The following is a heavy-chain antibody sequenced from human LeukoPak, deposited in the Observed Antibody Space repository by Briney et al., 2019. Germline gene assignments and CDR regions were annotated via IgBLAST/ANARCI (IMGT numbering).Heavy chain of an antibody. CDR3: AKDFNYVLPASPGY. D-gene: IGHD2/OR15-2a*01. J-gene: IGHJ4*02. CDR2: INHDGSIT. V-gene: IGHV3-74*01. Sequence: PGGSLRLSCAASGFTFSGYWMHWVRQAPGKGLVWVSRINHDGSITTYADSVKGRFTISRDNAKNTVYLQMNSLRAEDTAVYYCAKDFNYVLPASPGYWGQGTLVTVSS. CDR1: GFTFSGYW.